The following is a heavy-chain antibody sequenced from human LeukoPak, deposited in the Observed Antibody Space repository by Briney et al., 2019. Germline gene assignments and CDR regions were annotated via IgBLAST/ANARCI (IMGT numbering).Heavy chain of an antibody. Sequence: GGSLRLSCAASGFTLSSYAMSWVRQAPGKGLEWVSAISGTDGSTHYADSVKGRFTISRDSSNKRLYLQMNSLRAEDTATYYCAKDVAATISSGGYYFDLWGQGTLVTVSS. CDR3: AKDVAATISSGGYYFDL. CDR1: GFTLSSYA. D-gene: IGHD5-12*01. CDR2: ISGTDGST. V-gene: IGHV3-23*01. J-gene: IGHJ4*02.